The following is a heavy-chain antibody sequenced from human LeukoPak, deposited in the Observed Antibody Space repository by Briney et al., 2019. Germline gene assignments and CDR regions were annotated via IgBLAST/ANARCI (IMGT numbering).Heavy chain of an antibody. CDR3: ARGTYSSSWYSDGMDV. D-gene: IGHD6-13*01. Sequence: PSETLSLTCTVSGGSISSYYWSWIRQPAGKGLEWIGRIYTSVSTNYNPSLKSRVTMSVDTSKNQFSLKLSSVTAADTAVYYCARGTYSSSWYSDGMDVWGQGTTVTVSS. CDR1: GGSISSYY. CDR2: IYTSVST. J-gene: IGHJ6*02. V-gene: IGHV4-4*07.